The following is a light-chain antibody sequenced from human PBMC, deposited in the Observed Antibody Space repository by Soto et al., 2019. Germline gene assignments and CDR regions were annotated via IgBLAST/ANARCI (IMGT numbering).Light chain of an antibody. CDR1: QSISRT. Sequence: EIVLTQSPGTLSVSPGEGLALSCRASQSISRTLACYQQRPGQAPRLLIYGASSRATGVPARFSGSGSGTEFTLTISSLQSEDFAVYYCQQYNDWPLTFGGGTKVHIK. V-gene: IGKV3-15*01. CDR3: QQYNDWPLT. CDR2: GAS. J-gene: IGKJ4*01.